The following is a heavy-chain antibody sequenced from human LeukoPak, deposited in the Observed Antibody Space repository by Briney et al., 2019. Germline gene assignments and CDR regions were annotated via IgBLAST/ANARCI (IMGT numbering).Heavy chain of an antibody. V-gene: IGHV4-4*02. CDR1: GDSITSVYW. CDR2: ISHSGAT. CDR3: VRGDNYMFDY. J-gene: IGHJ4*02. D-gene: IGHD4-11*01. Sequence: SETLSLTCAVSGDSITSVYWWSWVRQAPGKGLEWIGEISHSGATKHNPSLKSRVTMSVDKSKNQLSLRVNSMTAADAAVYYCVRGDNYMFDYWGQGTLDTVSS.